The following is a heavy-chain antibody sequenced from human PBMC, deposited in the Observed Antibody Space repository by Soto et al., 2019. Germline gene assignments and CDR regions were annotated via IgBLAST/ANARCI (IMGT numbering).Heavy chain of an antibody. V-gene: IGHV3-11*01. CDR3: ARGRGEFDP. Sequence: QVQLVESGGGLVKPGGSLRLSCAATGFTFSDHYMSWIRQAPGKGLEWVSYISGSATTIYYADSIKGRFTISRDNAKNSLFLQMTSLRVDGTAVYYCARGRGEFDPWGQGTLLTVSS. J-gene: IGHJ5*02. CDR1: GFTFSDHY. CDR2: ISGSATTI.